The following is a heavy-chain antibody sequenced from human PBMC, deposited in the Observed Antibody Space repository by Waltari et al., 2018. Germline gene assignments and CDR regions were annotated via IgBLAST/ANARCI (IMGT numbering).Heavy chain of an antibody. J-gene: IGHJ4*02. Sequence: QVQLQQWGAGLLKPSETLSLTCAVYGGSFSGYYWSWIRQPPGKGLEWIGEINHSGSTNYNPSLKSRVTISVDTSKNQFSLKLSSVTAADTAVYYSARRLGDTAMVDYWGQGTLVTVSS. CDR1: GGSFSGYY. D-gene: IGHD5-18*01. CDR3: ARRLGDTAMVDY. V-gene: IGHV4-34*01. CDR2: INHSGST.